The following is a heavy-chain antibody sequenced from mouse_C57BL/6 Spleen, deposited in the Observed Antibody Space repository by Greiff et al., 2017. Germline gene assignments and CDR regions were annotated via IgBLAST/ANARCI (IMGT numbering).Heavy chain of an antibody. D-gene: IGHD2-4*01. V-gene: IGHV1-69*01. CDR3: AIYDYDGFAY. J-gene: IGHJ3*01. CDR2: IDPSDSYT. Sequence: VQLQQPGAELVMPGASVKLSCKASGYTFTSYWMHWVKQRPGQGLEWIGEIDPSDSYTNYNQKFKGKSTLTVDKSSSTAYMQLSSLTSEDSAVYYGAIYDYDGFAYWGQGTLVTVSA. CDR1: GYTFTSYW.